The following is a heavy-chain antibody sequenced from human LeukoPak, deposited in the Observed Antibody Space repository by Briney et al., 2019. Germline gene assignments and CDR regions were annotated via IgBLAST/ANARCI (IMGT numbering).Heavy chain of an antibody. J-gene: IGHJ6*03. D-gene: IGHD3/OR15-3a*01. V-gene: IGHV4-34*01. Sequence: SETLSLTCAVYGGSFSGYYWSWIRQPPGKGLEWIGEINHSGSTNYNPSLKSRVTISVDTSKNQFSLKLSSVTAADTAVYYCASGGPRKRNYYYYYMDVWGKGTTVTVSS. CDR1: GGSFSGYY. CDR3: ASGGPRKRNYYYYYMDV. CDR2: INHSGST.